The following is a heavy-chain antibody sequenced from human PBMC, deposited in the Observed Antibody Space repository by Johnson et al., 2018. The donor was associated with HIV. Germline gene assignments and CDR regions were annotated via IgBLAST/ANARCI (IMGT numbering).Heavy chain of an antibody. Sequence: VQLVQSGGGLVQPGGSLRLSCAASGFTFSDYYMRWIRQAPGKGLEWVSAISGSGCSTYYEDSVKGRFTISRDNSKNTLYLQMNSLRAEDTAVYYCAKDSRRWGAFSDAFDIWGQGTMVTVSS. J-gene: IGHJ3*02. CDR3: AKDSRRWGAFSDAFDI. CDR2: ISGSGCST. V-gene: IGHV3-23*04. D-gene: IGHD1-26*01. CDR1: GFTFSDYY.